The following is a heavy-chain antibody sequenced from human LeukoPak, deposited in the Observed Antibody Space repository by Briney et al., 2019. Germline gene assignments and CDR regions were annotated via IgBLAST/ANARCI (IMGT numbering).Heavy chain of an antibody. V-gene: IGHV3-49*04. CDR3: TRGQGHYNSGSFKYFDY. Sequence: GGPLRLSCTVSGFIFGDYAMSWVRQAPGKGLEWVGFIRSKAYGGTTEYAASVKGSFTISRDDSKSIAYLQMNSLKIEDTAVYYCTRGQGHYNSGSFKYFDYWGQGTLVTVSS. CDR1: GFIFGDYA. D-gene: IGHD3-10*01. J-gene: IGHJ4*02. CDR2: IRSKAYGGTT.